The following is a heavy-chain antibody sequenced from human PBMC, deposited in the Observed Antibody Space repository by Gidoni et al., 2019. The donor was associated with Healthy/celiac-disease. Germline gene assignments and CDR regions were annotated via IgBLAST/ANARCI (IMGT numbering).Heavy chain of an antibody. J-gene: IGHJ4*02. V-gene: IGHV3-21*01. CDR1: GFTFGSFH. CDR2: ISSSSSYI. CDR3: ARDRPDGERSGFDY. Sequence: EVQLVASGGGLVKPGGSLRLSCTASGFTFGSFHMNWVRQAPGKGLEWVSSISSSSSYIYYADSVKGRFTISRDNAKNSLYMQMNSLRAEDTAVYYCARDRPDGERSGFDYWGQGTLVTVSS. D-gene: IGHD4-17*01.